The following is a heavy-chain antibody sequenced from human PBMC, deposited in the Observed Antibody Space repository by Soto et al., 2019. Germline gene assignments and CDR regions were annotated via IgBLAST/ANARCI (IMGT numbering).Heavy chain of an antibody. V-gene: IGHV3-23*01. CDR3: IWQQDFYNGKAV. CDR1: GFSLSTYA. D-gene: IGHD6-13*01. Sequence: GGSLRLSCAASGFSLSTYAMNWVRQAPGKGLEWVSGISGGGGSTYHADSVKGRFTISRDNSKNTLYLQMNSLRAEDTAVYFCIWQQDFYNGKAVWGQGTTVTVSS. J-gene: IGHJ6*02. CDR2: ISGGGGST.